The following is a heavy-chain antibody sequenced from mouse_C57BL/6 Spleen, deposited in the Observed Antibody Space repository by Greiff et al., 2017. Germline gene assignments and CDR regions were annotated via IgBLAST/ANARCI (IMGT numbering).Heavy chain of an antibody. CDR3: CREGYYGYDWDWYCDV. J-gene: IGHJ1*03. Sequence: VQLKESVAELVRPGASVKLSCTASGFNIKNTYMHWVKQRPEQGLEWIGRIDPANGNTQYAPKLQGKATITADTSSNTADLQLSSLTSEDTAIYYCCREGYYGYDWDWYCDVWGTGTTGTVSS. CDR2: IDPANGNT. CDR1: GFNIKNTY. D-gene: IGHD2-2*01. V-gene: IGHV14-3*01.